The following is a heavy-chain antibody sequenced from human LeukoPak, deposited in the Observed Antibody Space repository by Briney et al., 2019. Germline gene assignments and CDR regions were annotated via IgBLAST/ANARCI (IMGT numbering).Heavy chain of an antibody. D-gene: IGHD1-26*01. CDR2: IKSGGNAV. V-gene: IGHV3-48*01. Sequence: PGGSLRLSCAASGFTFSTYNMLWVRQTPGKGLGFLFYIKSGGNAVHYADSVKDRFTFSRDNAKNSLYLQMTGLRVEDSGIYYCARVGSRGDWFDYWGQGTRVTVSS. J-gene: IGHJ5*01. CDR1: GFTFSTYN. CDR3: ARVGSRGDWFDY.